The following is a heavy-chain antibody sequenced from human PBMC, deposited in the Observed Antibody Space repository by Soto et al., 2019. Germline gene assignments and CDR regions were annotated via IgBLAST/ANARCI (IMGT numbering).Heavy chain of an antibody. D-gene: IGHD2-21*02. CDR2: IIPIFGTA. CDR1: GGTFSSYA. V-gene: IGHV1-69*01. Sequence: QVQLVQSGAEVKKPGSSVKVSCKASGGTFSSYAISWVRQAPGQGLEWMGGIIPIFGTANYARKFQGRVTITADESTSTAYMELSSLRSEDTAVYYCASPAGMVTAMRGGMDVWGQGTTVTVSS. CDR3: ASPAGMVTAMRGGMDV. J-gene: IGHJ6*02.